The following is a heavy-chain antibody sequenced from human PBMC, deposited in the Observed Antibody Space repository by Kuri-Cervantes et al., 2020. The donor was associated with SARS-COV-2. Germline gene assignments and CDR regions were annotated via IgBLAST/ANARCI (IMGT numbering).Heavy chain of an antibody. CDR2: ISASGGTT. D-gene: IGHD4-23*01. V-gene: IGHV3-23*01. J-gene: IGHJ6*02. Sequence: GGSLRLSCAASGFIFSNYAMIWVRQTPGEGLEWVSTISASGGTTYYADSVKGRFTISRDNSKNALYLQMNSLRAEDTAVYYCAKPPYSGKYYYYGMDVWGQGTTVTVSS. CDR3: AKPPYSGKYYYYGMDV. CDR1: GFIFSNYA.